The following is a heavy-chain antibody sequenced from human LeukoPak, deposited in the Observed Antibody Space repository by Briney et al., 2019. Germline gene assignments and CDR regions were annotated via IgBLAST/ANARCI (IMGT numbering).Heavy chain of an antibody. Sequence: PSETLSLTCAVYGGSFSGYYWSWIRQPPGKGLEWIGEINHSGSTNYNPSLKSRVTISVDTSKNQFSLKLSSVTAADTAVYYCARSRYSSGWRWGEGIDYWGQGTLVTVSS. CDR2: INHSGST. J-gene: IGHJ4*02. CDR3: ARSRYSSGWRWGEGIDY. CDR1: GGSFSGYY. V-gene: IGHV4-34*01. D-gene: IGHD6-19*01.